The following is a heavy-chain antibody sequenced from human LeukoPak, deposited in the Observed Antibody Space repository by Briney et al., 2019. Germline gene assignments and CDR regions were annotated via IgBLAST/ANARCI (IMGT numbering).Heavy chain of an antibody. V-gene: IGHV4-34*01. CDR1: GGSFSGYY. CDR3: ARGSRYYDSSGYYY. Sequence: SETLPLTCAVYGGSFSGYYWSWIRQPPGKGLEWIGEINHSGSTNYNPSLKSRVTISVDTSKNQFSLKLSSVTAADTAVYYCARGSRYYDSSGYYYWGQGTLVTVSS. CDR2: INHSGST. D-gene: IGHD3-22*01. J-gene: IGHJ4*02.